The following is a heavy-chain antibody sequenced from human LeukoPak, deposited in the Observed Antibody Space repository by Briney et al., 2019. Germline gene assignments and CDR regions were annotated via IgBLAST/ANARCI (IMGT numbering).Heavy chain of an antibody. CDR2: ISAYNGNT. CDR1: GYTFTSYG. J-gene: IGHJ3*02. V-gene: IGHV1-18*04. Sequence: ASVKVSCKASGYTFTSYGISWVRQAPGQGLEWMGWISAYNGNTNYAQKLQGRVTMTTDTSTSTAYMELRRLRSDDTAVYYCARDQGDIVVVPDAFDIWGQGTMVTVSS. CDR3: ARDQGDIVVVPDAFDI. D-gene: IGHD2-2*01.